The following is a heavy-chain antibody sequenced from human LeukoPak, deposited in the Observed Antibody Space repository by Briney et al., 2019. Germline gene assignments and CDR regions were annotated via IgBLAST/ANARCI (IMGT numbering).Heavy chain of an antibody. CDR3: ARVGPGAYYYYYMDV. CDR2: ISYDGNNK. D-gene: IGHD1-26*01. Sequence: GGSLRLSCAASGFTFSSYAIHWVRQAPGKGLEWVAVISYDGNNKYYADSVKGRFTISRDNSKNTLYMQMNSLRAEDTAVYYCARVGPGAYYYYYMDVWGKGTTVTVSS. J-gene: IGHJ6*03. CDR1: GFTFSSYA. V-gene: IGHV3-30-3*01.